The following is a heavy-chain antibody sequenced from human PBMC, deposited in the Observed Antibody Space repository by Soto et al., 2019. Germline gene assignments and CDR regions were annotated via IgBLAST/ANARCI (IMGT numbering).Heavy chain of an antibody. CDR3: ARLGTDIVVVPAPAGHYYYYMEV. D-gene: IGHD2-2*01. J-gene: IGHJ6*03. Sequence: GESLKISCKGSGYSFTSYWIGWVLQMPGKGLEWMGIIYPGDSDTRYSPSFQGQVTISADKSISTAYLQWSSLKASDTAMYYCARLGTDIVVVPAPAGHYYYYMEVWGKGTTVTGSS. V-gene: IGHV5-51*01. CDR1: GYSFTSYW. CDR2: IYPGDSDT.